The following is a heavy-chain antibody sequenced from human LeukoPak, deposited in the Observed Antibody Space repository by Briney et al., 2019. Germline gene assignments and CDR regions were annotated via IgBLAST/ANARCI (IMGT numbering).Heavy chain of an antibody. V-gene: IGHV1-46*01. D-gene: IGHD1-26*01. Sequence: ASVKVSCKASGYTFTNYYFHWVRQAPGQGLEWMGIISPSGGTTNYAQKFQGRLTMTRDTSTSTVYMELSSLRSEDTAVYYCARDLSGNKYGHFDHWGQGTLVTVSS. CDR1: GYTFTNYY. CDR2: ISPSGGTT. CDR3: ARDLSGNKYGHFDH. J-gene: IGHJ4*02.